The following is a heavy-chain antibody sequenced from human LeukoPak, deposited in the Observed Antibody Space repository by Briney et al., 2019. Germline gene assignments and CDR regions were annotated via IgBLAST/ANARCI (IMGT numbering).Heavy chain of an antibody. D-gene: IGHD6-19*01. CDR3: ARGQWLVPLDF. J-gene: IGHJ4*02. Sequence: PSENLSRTGTVSGGSVSSSSYYWGWIRQPPGKGLEWIGSIFYSETTYYSPSLKSRITISVDTSTNQFSLKLSSVTAAGTAVYFCARGQWLVPLDFWGQGILVTVPS. V-gene: IGHV4-39*01. CDR2: IFYSETT. CDR1: GGSVSSSSYY.